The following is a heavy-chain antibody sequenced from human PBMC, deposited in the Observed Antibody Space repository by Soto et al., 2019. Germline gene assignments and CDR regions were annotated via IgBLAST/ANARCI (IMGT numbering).Heavy chain of an antibody. D-gene: IGHD2-2*01. CDR2: IYSGGDT. CDR3: ARYCTSTSCPTAGGGMDV. Sequence: EVQLVETGGGLIQPGGSLRLSCAASGFTVSSNYMTWVRQAPGKGLESVSVIYSGGDTYYADSVKGRFTIYRDNSKNTLYLQMNGLRAEDTAVYYCARYCTSTSCPTAGGGMDVWGQGTTVTVSS. CDR1: GFTVSSNY. J-gene: IGHJ6*02. V-gene: IGHV3-53*02.